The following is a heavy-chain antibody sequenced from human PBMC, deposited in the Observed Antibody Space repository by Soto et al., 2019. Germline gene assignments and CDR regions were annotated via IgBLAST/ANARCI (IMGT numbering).Heavy chain of an antibody. J-gene: IGHJ4*02. CDR2: VNTKTGGT. Sequence: QVQLVQSVAEAREPGASLKVSCKASGYTFTAYYVHWVRQAPGQGLEWMAWVNTKTGGTNYARNIRDWVTVTRDTSISTAYLELNRLKSADTAVYYCARSNTPQVTMPYFDSWGQGTLVTVSS. CDR1: GYTFTAYY. V-gene: IGHV1-2*04. CDR3: ARSNTPQVTMPYFDS. D-gene: IGHD4-17*01.